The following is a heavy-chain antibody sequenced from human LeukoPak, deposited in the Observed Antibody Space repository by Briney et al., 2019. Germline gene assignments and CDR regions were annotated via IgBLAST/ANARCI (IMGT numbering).Heavy chain of an antibody. CDR1: GYTFTSYG. CDR2: ISAYNGNT. CDR3: ARAKVGATAGFDY. J-gene: IGHJ4*02. V-gene: IGHV1-18*01. Sequence: GASVKVSCKASGYTFTSYGISWVRQAPGQGLEWMGWISAYNGNTNYAQKLQGRVTMTRDTSISTAYMELSRLRSDDTAVYYCARAKVGATAGFDYWGQGTLVTVSS. D-gene: IGHD1-26*01.